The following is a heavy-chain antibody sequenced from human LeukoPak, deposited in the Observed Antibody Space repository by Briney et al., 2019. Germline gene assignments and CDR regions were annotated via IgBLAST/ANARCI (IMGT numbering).Heavy chain of an antibody. D-gene: IGHD3-10*01. CDR2: ISYDGSNK. V-gene: IGHV3-30*18. J-gene: IGHJ4*02. CDR1: GFTFSSYG. Sequence: PGGSLRLSCAASGFTFSSYGMHWVRQAPGKGLEWVAVISYDGSNKYYADSVKGRFTISRDNSKNTLYLQMNSLRAEDTAVYYCAKRSADYYGSRRPSYFDYWGQGTLVTVSS. CDR3: AKRSADYYGSRRPSYFDY.